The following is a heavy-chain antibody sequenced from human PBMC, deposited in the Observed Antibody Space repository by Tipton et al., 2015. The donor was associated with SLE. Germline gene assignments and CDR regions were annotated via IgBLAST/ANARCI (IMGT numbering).Heavy chain of an antibody. CDR2: IKQDGSEK. CDR1: GFTFSSYW. J-gene: IGHJ3*02. D-gene: IGHD4-17*01. Sequence: GSLRLSCAASGFTFSSYWMSRVRQAPGKGLEWVANIKQDGSEKYYVDSVKGRFTISRDNTKNSLYLQMNSLRAEDTAVYYCARDESHDYGGALDIWGQGTMVTVSS. V-gene: IGHV3-7*01. CDR3: ARDESHDYGGALDI.